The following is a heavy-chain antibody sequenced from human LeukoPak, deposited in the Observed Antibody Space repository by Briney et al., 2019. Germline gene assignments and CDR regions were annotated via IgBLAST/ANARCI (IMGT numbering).Heavy chain of an antibody. CDR2: INNGGDVI. J-gene: IGHJ5*01. V-gene: IGHV3-11*01. CDR3: VVQAGVTYYDISFDS. Sequence: GGSLRLSCAVSRLKISDYSMSWIRQSPGKGLEWVSSINNGGDVIQYANSVKGRFTVSRDNTKNSLYLQMNSLTAEDTAVYYCVVQAGVTYYDISFDSWGQGTLVTVSS. CDR1: RLKISDYS. D-gene: IGHD3-9*01.